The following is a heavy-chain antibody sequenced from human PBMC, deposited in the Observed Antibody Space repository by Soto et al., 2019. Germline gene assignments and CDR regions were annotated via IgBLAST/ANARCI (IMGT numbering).Heavy chain of an antibody. CDR3: AKLGELLWFGTYYVDV. CDR1: GFTFSSYA. Sequence: HPGGSLRLSCAASGFTFSSYAMSWVRQAPGKGLEWVSAISGSGGSTYYADSVKGRFTISRDNSKNTLYLQMNSLRAEDTAVYYCAKLGELLWFGTYYVDVWGKGTTVTVSS. J-gene: IGHJ6*03. D-gene: IGHD3-10*01. V-gene: IGHV3-23*01. CDR2: ISGSGGST.